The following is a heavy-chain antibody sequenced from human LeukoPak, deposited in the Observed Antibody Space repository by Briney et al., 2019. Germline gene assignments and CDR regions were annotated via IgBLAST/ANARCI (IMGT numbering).Heavy chain of an antibody. D-gene: IGHD3-3*01. CDR1: GGSFSNYY. J-gene: IGHJ4*02. CDR2: IDHSGSS. Sequence: SETLSLTCAVYGGSFSNYYWTWIRQPPGKGLELIGEIDHSGSSHYNPSLKSRVTISVDTSKNQLSLKLSSVTAADTAVYYCARGLEDRISIFGVVKFYYFDFWGQGTLVTVSS. V-gene: IGHV4-34*01. CDR3: ARGLEDRISIFGVVKFYYFDF.